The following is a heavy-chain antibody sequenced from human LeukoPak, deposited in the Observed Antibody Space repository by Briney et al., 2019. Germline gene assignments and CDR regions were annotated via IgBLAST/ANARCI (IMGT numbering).Heavy chain of an antibody. CDR3: ARGTIIAH. CDR1: GFSFTDYP. V-gene: IGHV3-21*05. Sequence: GGSLRLSCATSGFSFTDYPMNWVRQAPGKGLEWISNIRTTAEGAKYAYYADSVKGRFTISRDNAKNSLYLQMNSLRAEDTAVYYCARGTIIAHWGQGTLVTVSS. J-gene: IGHJ4*02. CDR2: IRTTAEGAKYA. D-gene: IGHD2-21*01.